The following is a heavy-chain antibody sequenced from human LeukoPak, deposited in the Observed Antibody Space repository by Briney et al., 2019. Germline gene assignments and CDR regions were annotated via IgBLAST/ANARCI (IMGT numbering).Heavy chain of an antibody. Sequence: GGSLRPSCAASDFPFSTYTMNWVRQAPGRGLEWVSSISSSGAFIFYADSTTGRFTVSRDNAENSLSLQMNSLRAEDTAVYYCARDSGDGSGTYYPYGMDVWGQGTTVTVSS. CDR2: ISSSGAFI. CDR3: ARDSGDGSGTYYPYGMDV. D-gene: IGHD3-10*01. J-gene: IGHJ6*02. V-gene: IGHV3-21*01. CDR1: DFPFSTYT.